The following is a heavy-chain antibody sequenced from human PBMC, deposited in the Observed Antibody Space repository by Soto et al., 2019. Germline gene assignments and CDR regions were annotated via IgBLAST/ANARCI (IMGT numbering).Heavy chain of an antibody. J-gene: IGHJ4*02. CDR1: GFTFSSYW. D-gene: IGHD5-12*01. V-gene: IGHV3-74*03. CDR2: INNDGSST. Sequence: GGSLRLSCAASGFTFSSYWIHWVRQAPGKGPVWVSRINNDGSSTMYADSVKGRFTISRDNAKNTLYLQMNSLRAEDTAVYYCARDRGYGTPFDYWGQGTLVTVAS. CDR3: ARDRGYGTPFDY.